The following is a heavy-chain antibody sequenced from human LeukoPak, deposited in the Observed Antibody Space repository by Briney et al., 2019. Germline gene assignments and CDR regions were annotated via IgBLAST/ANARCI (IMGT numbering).Heavy chain of an antibody. V-gene: IGHV3-48*01. CDR3: ARGSTVAGTRTVPSPER. CDR2: ISTHSTSI. J-gene: IGHJ4*02. Sequence: PGGSLRLSCAASGFTFSDYNMNWCRQAPGKRLDWVSYISTHSTSIYYADSVKGRFTISRDNAKSSLYLQMNSLRADDTAVYYCARGSTVAGTRTVPSPERWGQGTLVTVSS. CDR1: GFTFSDYN. D-gene: IGHD6-19*01.